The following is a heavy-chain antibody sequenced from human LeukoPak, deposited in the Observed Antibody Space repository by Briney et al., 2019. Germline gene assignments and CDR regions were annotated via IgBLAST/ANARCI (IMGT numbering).Heavy chain of an antibody. J-gene: IGHJ3*02. D-gene: IGHD3-3*01. V-gene: IGHV4-4*08. CDR2: IHNSGHT. CDR3: ARGYDFWSGYYAFDI. CDR1: GDSISNYY. Sequence: PSETLSLTCTVSGDSISNYYWSWIRQPPGKGLEWIAYIHNSGHTNSNPSLKSRVTISIDTSKSQFSLKLSSVTAADTAVYYCARGYDFWSGYYAFDIWGQGTMVTVSS.